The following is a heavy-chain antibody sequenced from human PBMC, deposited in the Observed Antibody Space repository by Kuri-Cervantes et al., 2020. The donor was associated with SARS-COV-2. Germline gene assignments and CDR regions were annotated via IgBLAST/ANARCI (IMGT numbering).Heavy chain of an antibody. CDR1: GGSFSGCY. D-gene: IGHD3-22*01. Sequence: SETLSLTCTVSGGSFSGCYWSWIRQPAGKNLDWIGYMRNNGSANYNPSLKSRVTISIDTSKNQFSLKLTSMTAADTAVYYCARGWLLPHYYYYMDVWGKGTTVTVSS. V-gene: IGHV4-59*01. CDR3: ARGWLLPHYYYYMDV. J-gene: IGHJ6*03. CDR2: MRNNGSA.